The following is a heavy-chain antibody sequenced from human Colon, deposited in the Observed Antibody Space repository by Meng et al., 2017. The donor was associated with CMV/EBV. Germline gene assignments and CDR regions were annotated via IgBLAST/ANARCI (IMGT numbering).Heavy chain of an antibody. Sequence: GESLKISCAASGFTFSSYGMHWVRQAPGKGLEWVACIRYDGSNKYYADSVKGRFTISRDNSKNTLYLQMNSLRAEDTAVYYCAKDLTSAGYCSSTSCEYYYYYGMDVWGQGTMVTVSS. CDR2: IRYDGSNK. CDR1: GFTFSSYG. D-gene: IGHD2-2*01. V-gene: IGHV3-30*02. CDR3: AKDLTSAGYCSSTSCEYYYYYGMDV. J-gene: IGHJ6*02.